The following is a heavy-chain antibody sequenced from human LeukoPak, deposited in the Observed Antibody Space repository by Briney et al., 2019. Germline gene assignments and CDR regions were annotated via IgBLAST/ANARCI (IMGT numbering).Heavy chain of an antibody. D-gene: IGHD1-26*01. V-gene: IGHV4-61*02. CDR1: GGAISSGNYY. CDR2: LYTLGST. J-gene: IGHJ4*02. CDR3: ARNANRGSTFDY. Sequence: SETLSLTCTVSGGAISSGNYYWSWIRQPAGKGLEWIGRLYTLGSTNDNPTLKSRVTISVDTSKNQFSLKLSSVTAADTAVYYCARNANRGSTFDYWGQGTLVTVSS.